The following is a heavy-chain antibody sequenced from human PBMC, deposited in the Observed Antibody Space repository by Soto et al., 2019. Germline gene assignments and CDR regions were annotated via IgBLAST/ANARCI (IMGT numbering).Heavy chain of an antibody. CDR2: MQPSTGRT. Sequence: ASVKVSCKASGYSFTSLDINWVRQTAGQGLEWMGWMQPSTGRTGYAQKFQGRVTMTRDTSINTAYMELTTLTSDDTAVYYCARGAPRGIIHDFDSWGQGSLVTVSS. D-gene: IGHD3-10*01. J-gene: IGHJ4*02. CDR3: ARGAPRGIIHDFDS. V-gene: IGHV1-8*01. CDR1: GYSFTSLD.